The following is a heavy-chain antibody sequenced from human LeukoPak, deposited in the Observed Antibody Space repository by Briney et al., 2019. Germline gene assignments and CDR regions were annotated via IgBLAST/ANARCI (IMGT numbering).Heavy chain of an antibody. Sequence: GASVKVSCKASGYTFTSYGISWVRQAPGQGLEWMGWSSGYNGNTNYAQKLQGRVTMTTDTSTSTAYMELRSLRSDDTAVYYCARSTYYYDTRGFAEYFQHWGQGTLVTVSS. CDR1: GYTFTSYG. CDR2: SSGYNGNT. V-gene: IGHV1-18*01. J-gene: IGHJ1*01. CDR3: ARSTYYYDTRGFAEYFQH. D-gene: IGHD3-22*01.